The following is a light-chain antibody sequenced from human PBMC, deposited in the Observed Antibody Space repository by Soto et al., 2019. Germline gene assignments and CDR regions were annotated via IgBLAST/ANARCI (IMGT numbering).Light chain of an antibody. CDR3: CSYAGSYTWV. CDR1: SRDVGSYNY. J-gene: IGLJ1*01. V-gene: IGLV2-11*01. CDR2: EVT. Sequence: SALTQPRSVSGSPGQSVTISCTGTSRDVGSYNYVSWYQQHPGKAPKVIIREVTKWPSGVPDRFSGSKSGNTASLSISGLQAEDEADYYCCSYAGSYTWVFGTGTKVTVL.